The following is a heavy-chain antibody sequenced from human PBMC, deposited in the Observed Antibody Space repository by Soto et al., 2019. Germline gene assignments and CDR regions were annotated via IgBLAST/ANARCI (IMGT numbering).Heavy chain of an antibody. Sequence: QVQLVQSGAEVKRPGASVKVSCKASGYSFTNYAFHWVRQAPGQGLEWMGWINGGNGNTKYSQNFQDRVTITRDTSASTANVELSSLTSEDTAVYYCATIAAAGAPDYWGQGTLVTVSS. CDR2: INGGNGNT. J-gene: IGHJ4*02. CDR1: GYSFTNYA. V-gene: IGHV1-3*01. D-gene: IGHD6-25*01. CDR3: ATIAAAGAPDY.